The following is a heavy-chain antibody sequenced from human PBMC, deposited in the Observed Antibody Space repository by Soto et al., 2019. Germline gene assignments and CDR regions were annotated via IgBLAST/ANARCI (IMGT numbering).Heavy chain of an antibody. D-gene: IGHD6-19*01. J-gene: IGHJ6*02. V-gene: IGHV4-34*01. Sequence: SETLSLTCAVYGGSFSGYYWSWIRQPPGKGLEWIGEINHSRSTNYNPSLKSRVTISVDTSKNQFSLKLSSVTAADTAVYYCAREGVAGGTYYYYYYGMDVWGQGTTVTAS. CDR2: INHSRST. CDR1: GGSFSGYY. CDR3: AREGVAGGTYYYYYYGMDV.